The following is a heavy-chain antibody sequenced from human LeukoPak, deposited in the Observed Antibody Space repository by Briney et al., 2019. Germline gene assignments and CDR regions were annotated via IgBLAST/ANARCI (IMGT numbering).Heavy chain of an antibody. Sequence: GASVKVSCKTSGYTFADYYMHWVRQAPGQGLEWMGWINPSSGGTNYAQKFQGRVIMTRDTSISTAYMEVSGLRSDDTAVYYCARDHQDFWSGHYFYYHGMDVWGQGTTVTVSS. V-gene: IGHV1-2*02. D-gene: IGHD3-3*01. J-gene: IGHJ6*02. CDR1: GYTFADYY. CDR2: INPSSGGT. CDR3: ARDHQDFWSGHYFYYHGMDV.